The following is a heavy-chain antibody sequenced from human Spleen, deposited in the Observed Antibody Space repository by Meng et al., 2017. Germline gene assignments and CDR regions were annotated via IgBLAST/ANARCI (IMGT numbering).Heavy chain of an antibody. Sequence: GGSLRLSCAASGFSFSSYAMSWVRHAPGKGLEWVSALSGGGFTTYYADSVKGRFAISRHNSKDTLYLQMNSLRAEDTALYYCAKYSYGLGDYLDYWGQGALVIVSS. D-gene: IGHD3-10*01. CDR1: GFSFSSYA. J-gene: IGHJ4*02. CDR3: AKYSYGLGDYLDY. V-gene: IGHV3-23*01. CDR2: LSGGGFTT.